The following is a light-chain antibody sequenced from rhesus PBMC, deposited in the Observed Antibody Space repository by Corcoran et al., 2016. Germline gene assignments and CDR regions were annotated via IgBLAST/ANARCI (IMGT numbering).Light chain of an antibody. CDR1: QTISSY. CDR3: QQHNSHPPT. J-gene: IGKJ1*01. CDR2: AES. Sequence: DIQMTQSPSSLSASVGDRVTITCRASQTISSYLAWYQQKPGKVPKLLIYAESILDSGVPSRFSDSGSWTEFTLTISSLQPADFATYYCQQHNSHPPTFGQGTKVEIK. V-gene: IGKV1S5*01.